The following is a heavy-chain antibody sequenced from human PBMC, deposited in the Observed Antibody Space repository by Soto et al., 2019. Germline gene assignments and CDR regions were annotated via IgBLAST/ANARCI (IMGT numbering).Heavy chain of an antibody. V-gene: IGHV4-38-2*01. D-gene: IGHD6-6*01. CDR3: ARVEEIAARPAWFDP. J-gene: IGHJ5*02. CDR1: GYSISSGYY. CDR2: IYHSGIT. Sequence: PSETLSLTCAVSGYSISSGYYWGRIRQPPVKGLEWIGSIYHSGITYYNPSLKSRVTISVDTSKNQFSLQLSSVTAADTAVYYCARVEEIAARPAWFDPWGQGTLVTVS.